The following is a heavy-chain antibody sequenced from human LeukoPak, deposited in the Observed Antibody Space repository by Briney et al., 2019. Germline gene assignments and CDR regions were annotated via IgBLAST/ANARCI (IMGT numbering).Heavy chain of an antibody. V-gene: IGHV4-31*03. J-gene: IGHJ5*02. Sequence: PSETLSLTCTVSGGSISSGGYYWSWIRQHPGKSLEWIGYIYYSGSTYYNPSLKSRVTISVDTSKNQFSLKLSSVTAADTAVYYCARGYYDILTGQNWFDPWGQGTLVTVSS. D-gene: IGHD3-9*01. CDR3: ARGYYDILTGQNWFDP. CDR1: GGSISSGGYY. CDR2: IYYSGST.